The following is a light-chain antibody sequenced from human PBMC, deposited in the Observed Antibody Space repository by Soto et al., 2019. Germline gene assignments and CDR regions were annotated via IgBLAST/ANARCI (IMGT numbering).Light chain of an antibody. J-gene: IGKJ4*01. Sequence: DIHMSQSPSSVSPSVGDSFTITGLASQYISTYLNWYQQKPGKAPKLLIYVASNLQSGVPSRFSGSGSETECTLSISSLQPEDFATYFCQQIYSAPLTFGGGTKVDIK. CDR1: QYISTY. V-gene: IGKV1-39*01. CDR3: QQIYSAPLT. CDR2: VAS.